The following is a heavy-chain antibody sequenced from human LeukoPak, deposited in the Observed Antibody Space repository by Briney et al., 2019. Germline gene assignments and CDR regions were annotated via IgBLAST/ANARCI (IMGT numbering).Heavy chain of an antibody. Sequence: PSETLSLTCTVSGGSINSYYWSWIRQPPGKGLERIGYIYYSGSTNYNPSLKSRVTISVDTSKNQFSLKLSSVTAADTAVYYCARGAPYYYDSSGYLFDYWGQGTLVTVSS. CDR2: IYYSGST. D-gene: IGHD3-22*01. J-gene: IGHJ4*02. CDR1: GGSINSYY. V-gene: IGHV4-59*01. CDR3: ARGAPYYYDSSGYLFDY.